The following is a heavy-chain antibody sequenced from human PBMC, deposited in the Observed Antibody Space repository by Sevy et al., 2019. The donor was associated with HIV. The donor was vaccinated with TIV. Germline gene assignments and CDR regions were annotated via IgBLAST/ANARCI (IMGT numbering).Heavy chain of an antibody. D-gene: IGHD5-18*01. CDR2: ITWNSVIL. CDR1: GFTFDKYA. J-gene: IGHJ4*02. Sequence: SLRLSCTASGFTFDKYAMHWVRQAPGKGLEWVSGITWNSVILGYADSVKGRFTISRDNAKNSLYLQMNSLRAEDTAVYYCVREGVGGYSYSLDCWGQGTLVTVSS. V-gene: IGHV3-9*01. CDR3: VREGVGGYSYSLDC.